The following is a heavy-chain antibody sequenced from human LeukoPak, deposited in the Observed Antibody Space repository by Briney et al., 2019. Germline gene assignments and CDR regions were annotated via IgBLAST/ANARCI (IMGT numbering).Heavy chain of an antibody. CDR2: IYTSGST. CDR1: GGSISSYY. CDR3: ARDGASGWYFGGAFDI. J-gene: IGHJ3*02. V-gene: IGHV4-4*07. Sequence: SETLSLTCTVSGGSISSYYWSWIRQPAGKGLEWIGRIYTSGSTNYNPSLKSRVTMSVDTSKNQFSPKLSSVTAADTAVYYCARDGASGWYFGGAFDIWGQGTMVTVSS. D-gene: IGHD6-19*01.